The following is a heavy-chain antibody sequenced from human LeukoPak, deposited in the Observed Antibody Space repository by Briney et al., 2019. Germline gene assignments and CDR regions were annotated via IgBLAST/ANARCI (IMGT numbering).Heavy chain of an antibody. Sequence: PGGSLRLSCAASGFTFSSYEMNWVRQAPGKGLEWVSGINWNGGSTGYADSVKGRFTISRDNAKNSLYLQMNSLRAEDTALYYCARSVGGPPFSDAFDIWGQGTMVTVSS. CDR3: ARSVGGPPFSDAFDI. J-gene: IGHJ3*02. CDR1: GFTFSSYE. D-gene: IGHD6-19*01. CDR2: INWNGGST. V-gene: IGHV3-20*04.